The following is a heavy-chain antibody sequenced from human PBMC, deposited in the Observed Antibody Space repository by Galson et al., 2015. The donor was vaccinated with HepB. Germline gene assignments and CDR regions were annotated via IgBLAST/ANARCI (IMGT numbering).Heavy chain of an antibody. CDR2: INEDGSEK. CDR3: ARYDV. V-gene: IGHV3-7*01. CDR1: GFTFSTFP. Sequence: SLRLSCAASGFTFSTFPMSWVRQAPGKGLEWLANINEDGSEKYYVDSVKGRFTISRDNAKKSLYLQMNSLRAEDTAVCYCARYDVWGQGTTVTVSS. J-gene: IGHJ6*02.